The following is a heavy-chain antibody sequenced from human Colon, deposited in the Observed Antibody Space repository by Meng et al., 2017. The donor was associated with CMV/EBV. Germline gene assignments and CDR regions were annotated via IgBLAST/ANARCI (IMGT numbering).Heavy chain of an antibody. CDR3: ATSEYSNKFDY. D-gene: IGHD2/OR15-2a*01. Sequence: GESLKISCAASGFTFNNYAMAWVRQAPGKGLEWVSALTGSGVNIYYADSVKGRFTISRDNAKNTLHLQMNSLRAEDTAVYYCATSEYSNKFDYWGQGTVVTVSS. V-gene: IGHV3-23*01. CDR2: LTGSGVNI. CDR1: GFTFNNYA. J-gene: IGHJ4*02.